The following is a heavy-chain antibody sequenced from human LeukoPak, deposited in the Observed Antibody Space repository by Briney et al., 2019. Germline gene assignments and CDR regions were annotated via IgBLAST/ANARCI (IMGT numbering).Heavy chain of an antibody. CDR1: GFTFSSFS. D-gene: IGHD2-15*01. CDR3: ATGAASIGWLSHDH. CDR2: ISASASIT. Sequence: GGSLRLSCAASGFTFSSFSMSWVRQTPGKGLEWVSDISASASITKYADSVKGRFIISRDNSKNTLFLQINSLTAEDTAVYYCATGAASIGWLSHDHWGQGTLVTVSS. J-gene: IGHJ4*02. V-gene: IGHV3-23*01.